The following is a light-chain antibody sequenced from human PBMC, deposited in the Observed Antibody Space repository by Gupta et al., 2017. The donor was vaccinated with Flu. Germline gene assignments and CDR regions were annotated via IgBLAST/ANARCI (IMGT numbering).Light chain of an antibody. V-gene: IGKV3-11*01. CDR3: QKRSNWPPYT. CDR1: QSVSTY. Sequence: EIVLTQSPATLSLSPGERATLFCRTSQSVSTYLAWYQHKPGQAPRLLIYDASNRATGIPARFSGSGSGTDLTLTISSLEPEDFAFYYCQKRSNWPPYTFGQGTRLEIK. J-gene: IGKJ2*01. CDR2: DAS.